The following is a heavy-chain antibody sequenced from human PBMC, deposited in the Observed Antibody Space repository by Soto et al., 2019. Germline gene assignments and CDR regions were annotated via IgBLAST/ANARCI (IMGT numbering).Heavy chain of an antibody. CDR1: GGSVSSGSYY. CDR3: ARDHPPPEGYSYGYYYYGMDV. V-gene: IGHV4-61*01. CDR2: IYYSGST. J-gene: IGHJ6*02. Sequence: SETLSLTCTVSGGSVSSGSYYWSWIWQPPGKGLEWIGYIYYSGSTNYNPSLKSRVTISVDTSKNQFSLKLSSVTAADTAVYYCARDHPPPEGYSYGYYYYGMDVWGQGTTVTVSS. D-gene: IGHD5-18*01.